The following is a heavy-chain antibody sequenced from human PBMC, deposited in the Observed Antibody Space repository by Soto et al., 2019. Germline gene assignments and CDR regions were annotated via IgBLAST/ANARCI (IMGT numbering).Heavy chain of an antibody. CDR1: GFTFSSYA. CDR3: AKCIVVVPAAYSDY. J-gene: IGHJ4*01. V-gene: IGHV3-23*01. CDR2: ISGSGGST. D-gene: IGHD2-2*01. Sequence: GGSLRLSCAASGFTFSSYAMSWVRQAPGKGLEWVSAISGSGGSTYYADSVKGRFTISRDNSKNTLYLQMNSLRAEDTAVYYCAKCIVVVPAAYSDYWGQGTLVTVSS.